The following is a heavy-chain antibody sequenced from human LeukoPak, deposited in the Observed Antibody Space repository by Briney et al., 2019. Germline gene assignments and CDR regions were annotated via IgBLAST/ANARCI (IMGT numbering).Heavy chain of an antibody. V-gene: IGHV1-69*13. D-gene: IGHD3-10*01. CDR2: IIPIFGTA. Sequence: ASVKVSCKASGGTFSSYAISWVRQAPGQGLEWMGGIIPIFGTANYAQKFQGRVTITADESTSTAYMELSSLRSEDTAVYYCARAPDRSGSYYGGFDIWGQGTMVTVSS. CDR1: GGTFSSYA. CDR3: ARAPDRSGSYYGGFDI. J-gene: IGHJ3*02.